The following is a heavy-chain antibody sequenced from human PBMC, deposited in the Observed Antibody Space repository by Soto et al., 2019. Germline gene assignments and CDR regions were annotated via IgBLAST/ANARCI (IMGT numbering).Heavy chain of an antibody. V-gene: IGHV3-48*02. CDR3: ARVLTTGTRYYYYGMDV. CDR2: ISSSSSTI. J-gene: IGHJ6*02. CDR1: GFTFSSYS. D-gene: IGHD4-4*01. Sequence: GSLRLSCAASGFTFSSYSMNWVRQAPGKGLEWVSYISSSSSTIYYADSVKGRFTISRDNAKNSLYLQMNSLRDEDTAVYYCARVLTTGTRYYYYGMDVWGQGTTVTVSS.